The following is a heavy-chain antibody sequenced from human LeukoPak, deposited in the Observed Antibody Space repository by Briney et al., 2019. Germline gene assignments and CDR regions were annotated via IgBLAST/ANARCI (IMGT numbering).Heavy chain of an antibody. D-gene: IGHD2/OR15-2a*01. CDR1: GGSISSSSYY. Sequence: SETLSLTCTVSGGSISSSSYYWGWIRQPPGKGLEWIGSIYYSGSTYYNPSLKSRVTISVDTSKNQFSLKLSSVTAADTAVYYCAREFPSMGVTSRKGGGEADYWGQGTLVTVSS. V-gene: IGHV4-39*07. CDR3: AREFPSMGVTSRKGGGEADY. CDR2: IYYSGST. J-gene: IGHJ4*02.